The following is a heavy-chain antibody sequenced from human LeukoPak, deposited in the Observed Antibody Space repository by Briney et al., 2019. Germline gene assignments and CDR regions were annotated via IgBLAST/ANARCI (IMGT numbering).Heavy chain of an antibody. D-gene: IGHD3-3*01. CDR1: GYTFTGYY. J-gene: IGHJ6*03. V-gene: IGHV1-2*02. CDR2: INPNSGGT. CDR3: ASGSLFEGPSPYYYMDV. Sequence: GASVKVSCKASGYTFTGYYMHWVRQAPGQGLEWMGWINPNSGGTNYAQKFQGRVTMTRDTAISTAYMELSRLRSDDPAVYYCASGSLFEGPSPYYYMDVWGKGTTVPVSS.